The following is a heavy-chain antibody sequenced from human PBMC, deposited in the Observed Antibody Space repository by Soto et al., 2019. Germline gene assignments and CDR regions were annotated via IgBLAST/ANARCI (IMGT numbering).Heavy chain of an antibody. CDR3: AREYTEIVDGPMPYYFDY. D-gene: IGHD6-19*01. Sequence: SETLSLTCAFYGGSFDDFYWSWVRQSPGKGLEWVGEISHDGGTNYSPSLASRVSMSVDTSKNQLSLKLRSVTAADTAVYYCAREYTEIVDGPMPYYFDYWGQGTPVTVSS. V-gene: IGHV4-34*01. CDR2: ISHDGGT. CDR1: GGSFDDFY. J-gene: IGHJ4*02.